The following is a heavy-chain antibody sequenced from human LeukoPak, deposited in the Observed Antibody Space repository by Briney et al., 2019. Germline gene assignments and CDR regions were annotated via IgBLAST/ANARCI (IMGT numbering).Heavy chain of an antibody. CDR1: GGSFSGYY. J-gene: IGHJ4*02. V-gene: IGHV4-34*01. Sequence: PSETLSLTCVVYGGSFSGYYWSWIRQPPGKGLEWIGEINHSGSTNYNPSLKSRVTISVDTSKNQFSLKLSSVTAADTAVYYCARQRGITMIARHLHFDYWGQGTLVTVSS. D-gene: IGHD3-22*01. CDR2: INHSGST. CDR3: ARQRGITMIARHLHFDY.